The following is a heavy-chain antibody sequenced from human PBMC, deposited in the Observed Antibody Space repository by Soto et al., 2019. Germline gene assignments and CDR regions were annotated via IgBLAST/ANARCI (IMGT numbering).Heavy chain of an antibody. V-gene: IGHV3-30-3*01. CDR2: ISYDGSNK. CDR1: GFTFSSYA. J-gene: IGHJ4*02. D-gene: IGHD6-19*01. Sequence: PGGSLRLSCAASGFTFSSYAMHWVRQAPGKGLEWVAVISYDGSNKYYADSVKGRFTISRDNSKNTLYLQMNSLRAEDTAVYYCARDQVPWLVLSPYYWGQGTLVTVS. CDR3: ARDQVPWLVLSPYY.